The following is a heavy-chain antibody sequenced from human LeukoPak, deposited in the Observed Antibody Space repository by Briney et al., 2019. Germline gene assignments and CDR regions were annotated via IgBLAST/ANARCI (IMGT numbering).Heavy chain of an antibody. J-gene: IGHJ4*02. CDR1: GFTFSSSA. CDR2: ISGGGGST. Sequence: GGSLRLSCAASGFTFSSSAMCWVRQVPGKGLEWVSTISGGGGSTYYADPVKGRFTISRDNSKNTLYLQVNSLRAEDTAVYYCAKGGKWDVTPFDYWGQGTLVTVSP. D-gene: IGHD1-26*01. V-gene: IGHV3-23*01. CDR3: AKGGKWDVTPFDY.